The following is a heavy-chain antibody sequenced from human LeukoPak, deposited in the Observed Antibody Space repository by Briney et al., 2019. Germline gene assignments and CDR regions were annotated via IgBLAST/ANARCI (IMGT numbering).Heavy chain of an antibody. CDR3: ARHVVAVGFDY. D-gene: IGHD3-22*01. Sequence: GGSLTLSCAASGFTFSSYTRNWVRQAPGKGLEWVSSITSSSSYIYYAYSVKGRFTISRDNAKNSPYLQMNSLRAEDTAVYYCARHVVAVGFDYWGQGTLVTVSS. J-gene: IGHJ4*02. CDR2: ITSSSSYI. V-gene: IGHV3-21*01. CDR1: GFTFSSYT.